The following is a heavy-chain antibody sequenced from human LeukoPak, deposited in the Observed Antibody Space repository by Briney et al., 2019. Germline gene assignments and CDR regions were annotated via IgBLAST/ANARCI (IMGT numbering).Heavy chain of an antibody. J-gene: IGHJ6*02. Sequence: ASVKVSCKASGYTFTSYGISWVRQAPGQGLEWMGWISAYNGNTNYAQKLQGRVTMTTDTSTSTAYMELRSLRSDDTAVYYYARGAVAGNYYYYYGMDVWGQGTTVTVSS. CDR1: GYTFTSYG. CDR3: ARGAVAGNYYYYYGMDV. CDR2: ISAYNGNT. D-gene: IGHD6-19*01. V-gene: IGHV1-18*01.